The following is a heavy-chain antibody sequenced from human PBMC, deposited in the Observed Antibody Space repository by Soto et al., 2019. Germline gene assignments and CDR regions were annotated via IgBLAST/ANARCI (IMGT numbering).Heavy chain of an antibody. CDR1: GFSFRSYG. D-gene: IGHD1-7*01. V-gene: IGHV3-33*01. Sequence: QVQLVESGGGVVQPGRSLSLSCAASGFSFRSYGMHWVRQAPGKGLEWVAVIWYDGSNKYYADSVKGRFTISRDNSKNTLYLQMNSLRAEDTAVYYCARDRMEDWNYGGALAYWGQGTLVTVSS. CDR2: IWYDGSNK. J-gene: IGHJ4*02. CDR3: ARDRMEDWNYGGALAY.